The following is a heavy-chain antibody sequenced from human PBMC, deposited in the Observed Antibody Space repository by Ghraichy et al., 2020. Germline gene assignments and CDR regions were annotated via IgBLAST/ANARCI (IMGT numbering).Heavy chain of an antibody. CDR3: ARVGGYKEPLWY. CDR2: IHSTGNT. J-gene: IGHJ4*02. Sequence: SETLSLTCTFSGGSISGHYWSWIRQPPGKTLEWIGNIHSTGNTNYNFLYDSRVTISLDASKNQVSLRLRSVTAADTAVYYCARVGGYKEPLWYWGRGTLVAVSS. CDR1: GGSISGHY. D-gene: IGHD3-10*01. V-gene: IGHV4-59*11.